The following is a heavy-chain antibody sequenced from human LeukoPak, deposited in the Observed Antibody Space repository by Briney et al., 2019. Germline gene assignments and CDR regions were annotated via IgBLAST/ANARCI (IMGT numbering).Heavy chain of an antibody. V-gene: IGHV4-59*01. CDR1: GGSISSYY. CDR2: IYYSGST. D-gene: IGHD3-10*01. J-gene: IGHJ5*02. Sequence: SETLSLTCTVSGGSISSYYWSWIRQPPGKGLEWIGYIYYSGSTNYNPSLKSRVTISVDTSKNQFSLKLSSVTAADTAVYYCARGKRMVRGVIIAQNWFDPWGQGTLVTVSS. CDR3: ARGKRMVRGVIIAQNWFDP.